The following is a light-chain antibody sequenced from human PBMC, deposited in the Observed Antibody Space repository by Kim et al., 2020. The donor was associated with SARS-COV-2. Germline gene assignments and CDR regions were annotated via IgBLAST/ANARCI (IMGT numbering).Light chain of an antibody. CDR2: VNS. V-gene: IGLV1-44*01. CDR1: DTNIGSNN. CDR3: ASWDDSLNGPV. Sequence: GQMVTIPISRGDTNIGSNNLNCYQYRPRTAPALLSFVNSQRPSGVPDRFSCSKSGTSASLAISGLQSEDEADYYCASWDDSLNGPVFGGGTQLTVL. J-gene: IGLJ3*02.